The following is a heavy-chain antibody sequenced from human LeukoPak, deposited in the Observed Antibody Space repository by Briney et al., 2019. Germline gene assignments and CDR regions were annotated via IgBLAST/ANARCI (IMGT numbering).Heavy chain of an antibody. Sequence: PGGSLRLSCIASGFTFSSYSMSWVRQAPGKGLEWVSSISSSSSYIYYTDSLKGRFTISRDNAKNSLYLQMNSLRAEDTAVYYCARGTCSGTSCPLFDYWGQGTLVTVSS. CDR2: ISSSSSYI. J-gene: IGHJ4*02. D-gene: IGHD2-2*01. CDR1: GFTFSSYS. V-gene: IGHV3-21*01. CDR3: ARGTCSGTSCPLFDY.